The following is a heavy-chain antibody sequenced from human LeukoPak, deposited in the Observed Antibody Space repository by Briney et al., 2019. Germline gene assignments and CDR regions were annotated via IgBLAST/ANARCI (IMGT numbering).Heavy chain of an antibody. V-gene: IGHV5-51*01. D-gene: IGHD1-26*01. J-gene: IGHJ4*02. CDR3: ARHGGRYSHSIDS. CDR1: GYSFTNSW. Sequence: GESLKISCKGSGYSFTNSWIGWVRQMPGKGLEWMGIIYLGDSDVQYSPSFQGQVTISADKSISSAYLQWSSLKVSDTAMYYCARHGGRYSHSIDSWGQGTLVTVSS. CDR2: IYLGDSDV.